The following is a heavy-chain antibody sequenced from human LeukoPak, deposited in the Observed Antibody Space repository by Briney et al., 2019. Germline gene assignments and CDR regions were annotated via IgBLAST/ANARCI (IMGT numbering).Heavy chain of an antibody. V-gene: IGHV3-30*18. CDR3: AKERGRGGSGSYPFDY. Sequence: GGSLRLSCAASGFTFSNYGMHWVRQAPGKGLEWVALISYDGSNKYYADSVKGRFTISRDNSKNTLYLQMNSLRAEDTAVYYCAKERGRGGSGSYPFDYWGQGTLVTVSS. CDR2: ISYDGSNK. J-gene: IGHJ4*02. CDR1: GFTFSNYG. D-gene: IGHD3-10*01.